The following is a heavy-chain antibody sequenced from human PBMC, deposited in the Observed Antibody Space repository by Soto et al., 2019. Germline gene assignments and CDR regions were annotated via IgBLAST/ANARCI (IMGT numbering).Heavy chain of an antibody. D-gene: IGHD2-15*01. CDR1: GGTFSSYA. CDR3: ARGRDIVGVVAATPGAFDI. CDR2: IIPIFGTA. V-gene: IGHV1-69*01. Sequence: QVQLVQSGAEVKKPGSSVKVSCKASGGTFSSYAISWVRQAPGQGLEWMGGIIPIFGTANYAQKFQGRVTITADESTSTAYMELSSLRYEDTAVYYCARGRDIVGVVAATPGAFDIWGQGTMVTGSS. J-gene: IGHJ3*02.